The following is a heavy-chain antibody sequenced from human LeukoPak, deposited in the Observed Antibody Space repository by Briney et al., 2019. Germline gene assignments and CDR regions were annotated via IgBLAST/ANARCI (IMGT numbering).Heavy chain of an antibody. V-gene: IGHV3-33*01. CDR1: GFTISSYG. CDR2: IWYDGSNK. J-gene: IGHJ6*04. Sequence: PGRSLRLSCAASGFTISSYGRHWVRQAPGQGLEWVAVIWYDGSNKYYADSVKGRFTISRDNSKNTLYLQMNSLRAEDTAVYYCARDGRDYDILTGYPFDYYYYGMDVWGKGTTVTVSS. D-gene: IGHD3-9*01. CDR3: ARDGRDYDILTGYPFDYYYYGMDV.